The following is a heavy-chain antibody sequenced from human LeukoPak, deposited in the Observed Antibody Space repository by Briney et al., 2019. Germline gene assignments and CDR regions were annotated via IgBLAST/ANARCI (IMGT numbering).Heavy chain of an antibody. CDR3: AIGYCRGGSCDDEPGDAFDI. D-gene: IGHD2-15*01. V-gene: IGHV3-30*04. CDR1: GFTFSSYA. CDR2: ISYDRSNK. Sequence: PGGSLRLSCAASGFTFSSYAMHWVRQAPGKGPEWVAVISYDRSNKYYADSVKGRFTISRDNSKNTLYLQMNSLRAEDTAIYYCAIGYCRGGSCDDEPGDAFDIWGQGTMVAVSS. J-gene: IGHJ3*02.